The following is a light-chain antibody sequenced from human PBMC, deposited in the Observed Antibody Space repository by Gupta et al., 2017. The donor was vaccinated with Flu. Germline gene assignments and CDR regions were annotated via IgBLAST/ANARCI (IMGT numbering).Light chain of an antibody. J-gene: IGKJ2*01. CDR3: QQTDNTPLT. CDR1: QRISTY. V-gene: IGKV1-39*01. Sequence: PSSLSSSVGDRVTITCRASQRISTYLNCYQQSPGKAPKLLIYAASRLHSGVPSRFSGSGSGTDFSLTISMLQPEDFATYCCQQTDNTPLTFGQGTKVEVK. CDR2: AAS.